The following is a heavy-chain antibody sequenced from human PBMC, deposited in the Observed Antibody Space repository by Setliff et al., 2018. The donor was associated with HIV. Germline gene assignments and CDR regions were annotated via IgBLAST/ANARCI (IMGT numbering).Heavy chain of an antibody. V-gene: IGHV4-38-2*01. CDR2: IYHSGST. Sequence: NPSETLSLTCAVSGYSISSGYYWGWIRQPPGKGLEWIGSIYHSGSTYYNPSLKSRVTISVDTSKNQFSLKLSSVTAADTAVYYCARRVPGIAVAGHIDYWGQGTLVTVSS. CDR3: ARRVPGIAVAGHIDY. CDR1: GYSISSGYY. D-gene: IGHD6-19*01. J-gene: IGHJ4*02.